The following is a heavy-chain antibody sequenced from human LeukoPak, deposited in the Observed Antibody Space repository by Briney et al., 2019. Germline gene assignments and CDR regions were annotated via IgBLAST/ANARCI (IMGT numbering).Heavy chain of an antibody. D-gene: IGHD6-13*01. CDR1: GFTFSNYG. CDR2: ISRNGGST. Sequence: QPGGSLRLSCAASGFTFSNYGMHWVRQAPGKGLEYVSGISRNGGSTDYANSVKGRFTISRDNSKNTLYLQMNSLRAEDTAVYYCAKELFPGIAVAGQFDPWGQGTLVTVSS. J-gene: IGHJ5*02. V-gene: IGHV3-64*01. CDR3: AKELFPGIAVAGQFDP.